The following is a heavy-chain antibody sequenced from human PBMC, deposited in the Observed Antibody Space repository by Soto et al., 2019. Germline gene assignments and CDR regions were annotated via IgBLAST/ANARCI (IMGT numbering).Heavy chain of an antibody. J-gene: IGHJ4*02. V-gene: IGHV1-18*01. CDR2: ISAYNGNT. CDR1: GYTFTSYG. Sequence: ASVKVSCKASGYTFTSYGISWVRQAPGQGLEWMGWISAYNGNTNYAQKLQGRVTMTTDTSTSTAYMELRSLRSDDTAVYYCARDSTYYDFWSGYYLGPWDYWGQGTLVTVSS. CDR3: ARDSTYYDFWSGYYLGPWDY. D-gene: IGHD3-3*01.